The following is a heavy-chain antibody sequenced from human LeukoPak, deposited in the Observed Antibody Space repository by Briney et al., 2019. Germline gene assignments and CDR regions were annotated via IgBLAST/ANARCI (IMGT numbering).Heavy chain of an antibody. D-gene: IGHD3-10*01. J-gene: IGHJ6*03. V-gene: IGHV4-4*09. CDR2: IYTSGST. CDR1: GGSISSYY. Sequence: SGTLSLTCTVSGGSISSYYWSWIRQPPGKGLEWIGYIYTSGSTNYNPSLKSRVTISVDTSKNQFSLKLSSVTAADTAVYYCARHPWRFGEPDYYYYMDVWGKGTTVTVSS. CDR3: ARHPWRFGEPDYYYYMDV.